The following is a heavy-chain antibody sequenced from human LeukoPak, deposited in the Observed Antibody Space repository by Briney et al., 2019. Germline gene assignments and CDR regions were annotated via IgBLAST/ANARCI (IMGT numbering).Heavy chain of an antibody. V-gene: IGHV3-15*05. CDR1: GLTFANAR. CDR3: STDRD. Sequence: GGSLRLSCAASGLTFANARMNWVRQAPGKGREWVGRIKGKPDGGTADYAASVMARFIISRDDSKNTVYLQMNSLREEDSGLYFCSTDRDWGQGTLVAVSS. J-gene: IGHJ4*02. CDR2: IKGKPDGGTA. D-gene: IGHD5-24*01.